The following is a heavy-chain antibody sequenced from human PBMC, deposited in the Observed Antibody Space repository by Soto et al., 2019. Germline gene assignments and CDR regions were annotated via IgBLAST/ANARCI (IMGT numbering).Heavy chain of an antibody. CDR3: IGGRAIFGVVPKAALDY. J-gene: IGHJ4*02. V-gene: IGHV4-4*02. D-gene: IGHD3-3*01. CDR2: IYHSGST. Sequence: QVQLQESGPGLVKPSGTLSLTCAVSGGSISSSNWWSWVRQPPGKGLEWIGEIYHSGSTNYNPSLKSRVTISVDKSKNQFSLKVSSVTAADTAVYYCIGGRAIFGVVPKAALDYWGQGTLVTVSS. CDR1: GGSISSSNW.